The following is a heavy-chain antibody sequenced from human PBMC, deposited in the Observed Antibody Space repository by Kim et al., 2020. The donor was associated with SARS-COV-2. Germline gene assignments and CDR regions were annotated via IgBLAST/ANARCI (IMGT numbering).Heavy chain of an antibody. V-gene: IGHV4-31*02. J-gene: IGHJ6*02. D-gene: IGHD2-2*01. CDR3: ARDLAYCSSTSCYGMDV. Sequence: LKSRVTISVDTSKNQFSLKLSSVTAADTAVYYCARDLAYCSSTSCYGMDVWGQGTTVTVSS.